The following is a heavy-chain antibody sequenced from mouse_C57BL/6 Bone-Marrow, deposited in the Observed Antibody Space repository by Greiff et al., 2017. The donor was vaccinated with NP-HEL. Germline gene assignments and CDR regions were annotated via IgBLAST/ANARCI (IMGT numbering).Heavy chain of an antibody. V-gene: IGHV5-17*01. CDR1: GFTFSDYG. CDR3: ARGPFTTVVAYYFDY. Sequence: EVMLVESGGGLVKPGGSVKLSCAASGFTFSDYGMHWVRQAPEKGLEWVAYISSGSSTIYYADTVKGRFTIPRDNAKNTLFLQMTSLRSEDTAMYYCARGPFTTVVAYYFDYWGQGTTLTVSS. D-gene: IGHD1-1*01. CDR2: ISSGSSTI. J-gene: IGHJ2*01.